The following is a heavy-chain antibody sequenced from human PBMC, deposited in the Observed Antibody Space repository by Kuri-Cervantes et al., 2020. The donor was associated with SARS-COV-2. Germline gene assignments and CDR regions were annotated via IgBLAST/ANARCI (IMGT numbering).Heavy chain of an antibody. J-gene: IGHJ4*02. V-gene: IGHV4-38-2*02. CDR3: ARGVPGY. CDR1: GYSISSGYY. CDR2: IYYSGST. D-gene: IGHD6-6*01. Sequence: GSLRLSCTVSGYSISSGYYWGWIRQPPGKGLEWIGSIYYSGSTYYNPSLKSRVTISVDTSKNQFSLKLSSVTAADTAVYYCARGVPGYWGQGSLVTVSS.